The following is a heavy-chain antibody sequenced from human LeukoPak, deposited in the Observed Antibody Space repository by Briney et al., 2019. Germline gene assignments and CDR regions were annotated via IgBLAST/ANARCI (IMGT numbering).Heavy chain of an antibody. CDR2: IYYSWST. J-gene: IGHJ6*03. CDR3: ARAPSGSYYDDYYYMDV. D-gene: IGHD1-26*01. Sequence: SETLSLTCTVSGGSLSSYYWSWIRQPPGKGLEWIGYIYYSWSTNYNPSLKSRVTISVDTSKNQFSLKLSSVTAADTAVYYCARAPSGSYYDDYYYMDVWGKGTTVTVSS. V-gene: IGHV4-59*01. CDR1: GGSLSSYY.